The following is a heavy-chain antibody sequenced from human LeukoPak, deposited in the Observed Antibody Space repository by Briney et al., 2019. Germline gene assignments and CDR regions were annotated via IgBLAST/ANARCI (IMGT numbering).Heavy chain of an antibody. CDR1: GFTFSSYA. CDR2: ISSSSSYI. D-gene: IGHD6-19*01. CDR3: ARDRYSSGPYAFDI. V-gene: IGHV3-21*01. Sequence: GGSLRLSCAASGFTFSSYAMSWVRQAPGKGLEWVSSISSSSSYIYYADSVKGRFTISRDNAKNSLYLQMNSLRAEDTAVYYCARDRYSSGPYAFDIWGQGTMVTVSS. J-gene: IGHJ3*02.